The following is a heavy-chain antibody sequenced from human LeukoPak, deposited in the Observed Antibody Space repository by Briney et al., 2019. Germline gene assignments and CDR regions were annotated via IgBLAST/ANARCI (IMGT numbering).Heavy chain of an antibody. J-gene: IGHJ6*03. CDR3: ARGVLNRYYYYYMDV. Sequence: GASVKVSCKASGYTFTGYYMHWVRQAPGQGLEWMGGIIPIFGTANYAQKFQGRVTITADESTSTAYMELSSLRSEDTAVYYCARGVLNRYYYYYMDVWGKGTTVTISS. CDR1: GYTFTGYY. V-gene: IGHV1-69*13. CDR2: IIPIFGTA.